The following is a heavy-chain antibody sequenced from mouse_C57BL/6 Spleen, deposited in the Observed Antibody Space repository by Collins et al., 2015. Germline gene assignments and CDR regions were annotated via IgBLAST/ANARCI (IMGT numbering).Heavy chain of an antibody. CDR2: INYDGSST. D-gene: IGHD1-1*01. V-gene: IGHV5-16*01. J-gene: IGHJ1*03. Sequence: WVANINYDGSSTYYLDSLKSRFIISRDNAKSILYLQMSSLKSEDTATYYCARDRYYGSFWCFDVWGTGTTVTVSS. CDR3: ARDRYYGSFWCFDV.